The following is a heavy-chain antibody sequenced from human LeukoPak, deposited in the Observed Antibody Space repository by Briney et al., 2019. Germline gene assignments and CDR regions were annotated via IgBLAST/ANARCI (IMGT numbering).Heavy chain of an antibody. CDR3: ARDHVTMVRGINWFDP. V-gene: IGHV1-2*02. CDR1: GYTFTGYY. D-gene: IGHD3-10*01. J-gene: IGHJ5*02. Sequence: GASVKVSCKASGYTFTGYYMHWVRQAPGQGLEWMGWINPNSGGTNYAQKFQGRVTMTRDTSISTAYMELSRLRSDDTAVYYCARDHVTMVRGINWFDPRGQGTLVTVSS. CDR2: INPNSGGT.